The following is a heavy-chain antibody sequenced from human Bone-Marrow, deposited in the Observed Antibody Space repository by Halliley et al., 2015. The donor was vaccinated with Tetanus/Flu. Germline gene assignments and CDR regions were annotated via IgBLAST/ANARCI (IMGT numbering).Heavy chain of an antibody. Sequence: GWINPNKGDTKFAQKFQGWVAMTRDTSSNSAYMELSRLKSDDSAIYYCAREVRNYDSSGFGYWGQGTLVTVSS. D-gene: IGHD3-22*01. V-gene: IGHV1-2*04. J-gene: IGHJ4*02. CDR2: INPNKGDT. CDR3: AREVRNYDSSGFGY.